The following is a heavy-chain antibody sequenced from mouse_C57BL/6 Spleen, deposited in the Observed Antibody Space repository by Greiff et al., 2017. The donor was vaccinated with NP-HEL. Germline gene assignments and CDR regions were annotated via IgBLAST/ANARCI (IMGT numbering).Heavy chain of an antibody. J-gene: IGHJ4*01. D-gene: IGHD2-10*02. V-gene: IGHV1-26*01. CDR3: ARTGYGPGYAMDY. CDR1: GYTFTDYY. CDR2: INPNNGGT. Sequence: EVQLQQSGPELVKPGASVKISCKASGYTFTDYYMNWVKQSHGKSLEWIGDINPNNGGTSYNQKFKGKATLPVDKSSSTAYMELRSLTSEDSAVYYCARTGYGPGYAMDYWGQGTSVTVSS.